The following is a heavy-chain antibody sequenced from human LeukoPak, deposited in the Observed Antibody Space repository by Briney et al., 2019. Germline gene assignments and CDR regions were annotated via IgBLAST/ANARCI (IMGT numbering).Heavy chain of an antibody. J-gene: IGHJ4*02. CDR3: AKEISEDYGDYPVDY. V-gene: IGHV3-30*18. CDR2: ISYDGSNK. D-gene: IGHD4-17*01. Sequence: GRSLRLSCAASGFTFSSYGTHWVRQAPGKGLEWVAVISYDGSNKYCANSVKGRFTISRDNSKNTLYLQMNSLRAEDTAVYYCAKEISEDYGDYPVDYWGQGTLVTVSS. CDR1: GFTFSSYG.